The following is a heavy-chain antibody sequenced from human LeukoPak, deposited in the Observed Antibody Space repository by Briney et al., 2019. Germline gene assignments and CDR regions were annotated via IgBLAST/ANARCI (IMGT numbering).Heavy chain of an antibody. CDR3: ARVTYYYDSSGSHGDY. Sequence: GGSLRLSCAASGFTFSSYNMNWVRQAPGKGLEWVSSITSGSSYIYYADSVKGRFTISRDNAKNSLYLQMNSLRAEDTAVYYCARVTYYYDSSGSHGDYWGQGTLVTVSS. CDR2: ITSGSSYI. J-gene: IGHJ4*02. V-gene: IGHV3-21*01. D-gene: IGHD3-22*01. CDR1: GFTFSSYN.